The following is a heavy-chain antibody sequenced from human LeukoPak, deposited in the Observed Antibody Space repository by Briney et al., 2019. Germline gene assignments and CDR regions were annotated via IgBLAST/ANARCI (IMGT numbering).Heavy chain of an antibody. CDR2: ISSSSSYI. CDR3: ARDGARGDAFDI. D-gene: IGHD3-16*01. V-gene: IGHV3-21*01. J-gene: IGHJ3*02. CDR1: GFSFSSYA. Sequence: GGSLRLSCATSGFSFSSYAMSWVRQAPGKGLEWVSSISSSSSYIYYADSVKGRFTISRDNAKNSLYLQMNSLRAEDTAVYYCARDGARGDAFDIWGQGTMVTVSS.